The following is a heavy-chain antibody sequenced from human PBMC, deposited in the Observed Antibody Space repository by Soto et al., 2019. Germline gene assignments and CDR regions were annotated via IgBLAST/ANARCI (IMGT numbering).Heavy chain of an antibody. Sequence: QVQLQASGPGLVKPSGTLSLTCAVSSGSISSSNWWMWVRQPPGKGLEWIGEIYHSGSTTYNPSLQSRVNISVDKSKNQFSLKLSSVTAADTAVYYGAPYITGLNVGAFDIWGQGTMVIVSS. CDR1: SGSISSSNW. J-gene: IGHJ3*02. CDR2: IYHSGST. V-gene: IGHV4-4*02. D-gene: IGHD1-20*01. CDR3: APYITGLNVGAFDI.